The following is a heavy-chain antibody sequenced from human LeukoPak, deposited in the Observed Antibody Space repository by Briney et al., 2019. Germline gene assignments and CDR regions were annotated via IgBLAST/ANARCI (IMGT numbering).Heavy chain of an antibody. D-gene: IGHD1-26*01. V-gene: IGHV3-30*07. Sequence: PGRSLRFSCAASGFTFSSYAMHWVRQAPGKGLEWVAVISYDGSNKYYADSVKGRFTISRDNSKNTLYPQMNSLRAEDTAVYYCAREGVVGATEYFDYWGQGTLVTVSS. CDR2: ISYDGSNK. J-gene: IGHJ4*02. CDR3: AREGVVGATEYFDY. CDR1: GFTFSSYA.